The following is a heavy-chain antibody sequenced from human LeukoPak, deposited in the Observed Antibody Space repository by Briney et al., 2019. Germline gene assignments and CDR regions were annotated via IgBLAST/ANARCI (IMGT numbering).Heavy chain of an antibody. CDR2: ITSSGTYI. CDR3: ARDPYSGNYGNYYYYYMDV. D-gene: IGHD1-26*01. Sequence: GGSLRLSCAASGFTFRSYGMSWVRQAPGKGLEWVSSITSSGTYIFYADSVKGRFTISRDNAKNSLYLQMNSLGPEDTAVYYCARDPYSGNYGNYYYYYMDVWGKGTTVTISS. CDR1: GFTFRSYG. J-gene: IGHJ6*03. V-gene: IGHV3-21*01.